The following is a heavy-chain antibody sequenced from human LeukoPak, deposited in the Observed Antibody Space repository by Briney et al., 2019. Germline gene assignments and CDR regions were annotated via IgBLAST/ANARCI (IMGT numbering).Heavy chain of an antibody. J-gene: IGHJ4*02. D-gene: IGHD6-13*01. CDR3: ARQIASACTAGFDF. CDR1: GGSISSYY. Sequence: PSGTPSLTCTVSGGSISSYYWSWIRQPAGKGLEWIGRIYSTGSTNYNPSLKSRVTMSVDTSKNQFSLRLRSVTAADTAVYYCARQIASACTAGFDFWGQGALVTVSS. CDR2: IYSTGST. V-gene: IGHV4-4*07.